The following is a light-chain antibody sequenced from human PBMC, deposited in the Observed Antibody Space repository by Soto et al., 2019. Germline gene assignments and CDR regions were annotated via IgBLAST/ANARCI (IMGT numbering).Light chain of an antibody. CDR1: SSNIGSNI. CDR3: AAWDDSLDDFV. CDR2: SDN. Sequence: QSVQTQPPSASLTPGQRVTISCSGSSSNIGSNIVNWYQQLPGTAPKLLIYSDNLWPSGVPDRFSGSKSGTSASLAISGLQSEDEADYFCAAWDDSLDDFVFGTGTKVTVL. J-gene: IGLJ1*01. V-gene: IGLV1-44*01.